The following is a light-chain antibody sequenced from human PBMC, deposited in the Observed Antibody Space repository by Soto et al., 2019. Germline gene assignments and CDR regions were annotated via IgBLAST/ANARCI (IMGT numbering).Light chain of an antibody. CDR3: AAWDDSLSGLV. CDR2: SNN. J-gene: IGLJ1*01. CDR1: SSNIGSNT. V-gene: IGLV1-44*01. Sequence: QSVLTQPPSASGTPGQRVTISCSGSSSNIGSNTVNWYQQLPGTAPKLLIYSNNQRPSAVPDRFSASKSGTSASLAISGLQYEDEADYYCAAWDDSLSGLVFGTGTKLTVL.